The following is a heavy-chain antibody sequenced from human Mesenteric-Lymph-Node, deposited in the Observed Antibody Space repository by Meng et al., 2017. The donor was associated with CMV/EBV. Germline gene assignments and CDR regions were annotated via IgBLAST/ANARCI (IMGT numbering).Heavy chain of an antibody. CDR2: ISSSSSYI. CDR1: GFTFSTYS. Sequence: GESLKISCAASGFTFSTYSMNWVRQAPGKGLELVSSISSSSSYIYYADSVKGRFTISRDNAKNSLYLQMNSLRAEDTAVYYCARDNRITIFGVVTDYYYYGMDVWGQGTTVTVSS. V-gene: IGHV3-21*01. J-gene: IGHJ6*02. CDR3: ARDNRITIFGVVTDYYYYGMDV. D-gene: IGHD3-3*01.